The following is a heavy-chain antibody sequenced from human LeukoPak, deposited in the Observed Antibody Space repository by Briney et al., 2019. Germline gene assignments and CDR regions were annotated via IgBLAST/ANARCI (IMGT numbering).Heavy chain of an antibody. V-gene: IGHV3-21*01. CDR2: ISYTGTYI. CDR3: ARGPPKERWELPHDAFDI. CDR1: AFSLSAYN. D-gene: IGHD1-26*01. J-gene: IGHJ3*02. Sequence: GGSLRLSCAASAFSLSAYNMNWVRQAPGKGLEWVSSISYTGTYIYYADSVKGRFTISRDNSKNTLYLQMNSLRAKDTAVYYCARGPPKERWELPHDAFDIWGQGTMVTVSS.